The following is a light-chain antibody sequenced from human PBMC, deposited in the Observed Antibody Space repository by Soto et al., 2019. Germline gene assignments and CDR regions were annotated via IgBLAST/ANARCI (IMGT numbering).Light chain of an antibody. V-gene: IGKV3D-7*01. CDR2: GAS. CDR3: QQDYNLPWT. CDR1: QSVSNNY. J-gene: IGKJ1*01. Sequence: EIVLTQSPGTLSLSPGERATLSCRASQSVSNNYLAWYQQKPGQAPRLLIYGASTRATGIPDRFSGSGSETDFTLTISSLQPEDFAVYYCQQDYNLPWTFGQGTKVDIK.